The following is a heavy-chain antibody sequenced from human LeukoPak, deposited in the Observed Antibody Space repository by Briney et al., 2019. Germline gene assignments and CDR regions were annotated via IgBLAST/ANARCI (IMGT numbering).Heavy chain of an antibody. CDR1: GYTFTSYA. V-gene: IGHV1-3*01. Sequence: ASVKVSCKASGYTFTSYAIHWVRQAPGQRLEWMGWINAGNGNTKCSQKFQGRVTITADESTSTAYMELSSLRSEDTAVYYCASLDCSGGSCYSVPYYFDYWGQGTLVTVSS. CDR2: INAGNGNT. CDR3: ASLDCSGGSCYSVPYYFDY. J-gene: IGHJ4*02. D-gene: IGHD2-15*01.